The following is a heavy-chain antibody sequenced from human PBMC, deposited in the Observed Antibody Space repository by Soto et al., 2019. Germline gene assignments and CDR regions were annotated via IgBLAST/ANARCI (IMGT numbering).Heavy chain of an antibody. CDR3: AKEYCSGGSCYPGTFDP. CDR1: GFTFSSYA. D-gene: IGHD2-15*01. CDR2: ISGSGGST. Sequence: GGSLRLSCAASGFTFSSYAMSWVRQAPGKGLEWVSAISGSGGSTYYADSVKGRFTISRDNSKNTLYLQMNSLRAEDTAVYYCAKEYCSGGSCYPGTFDPWGQGTLVTVSS. J-gene: IGHJ5*02. V-gene: IGHV3-23*01.